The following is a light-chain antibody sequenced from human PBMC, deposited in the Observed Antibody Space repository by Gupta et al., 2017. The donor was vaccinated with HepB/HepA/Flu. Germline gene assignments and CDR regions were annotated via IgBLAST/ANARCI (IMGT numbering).Light chain of an antibody. V-gene: IGLV2-11*01. CDR1: CTNIGGSTY. Sequence: QSALDKPRSVSGSPGQSVTISCTGPCTNIGGSTYVSWYQQHSGKAPKLILYTVTNRPSGVPHRFSGSKSGNTSSLTISGRQADDEADYYCCSYAGTNALIFGGGTKLTVL. CDR3: CSYAGTNALI. CDR2: TVT. J-gene: IGLJ2*01.